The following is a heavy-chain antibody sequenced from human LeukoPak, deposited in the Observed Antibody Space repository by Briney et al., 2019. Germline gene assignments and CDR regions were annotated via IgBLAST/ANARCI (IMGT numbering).Heavy chain of an antibody. J-gene: IGHJ4*02. V-gene: IGHV1-2*02. CDR3: ARVMITFGGVIAPHFDY. CDR1: GYTFTGYY. D-gene: IGHD3-16*02. Sequence: ASVKVSCKASGYTFTGYYMHWVRQAPGQGLEWMGWINPNSGGTNYAQKFQGRVTMNRDTSISTAYMELSRLRSDDTAVYYCARVMITFGGVIAPHFDYWGQGTLVTASS. CDR2: INPNSGGT.